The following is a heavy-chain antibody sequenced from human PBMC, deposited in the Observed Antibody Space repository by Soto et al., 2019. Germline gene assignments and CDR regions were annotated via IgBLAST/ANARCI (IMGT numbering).Heavy chain of an antibody. D-gene: IGHD1-7*01. Sequence: ETLSLTCTVSGGSISGSSYYWGWIRQPPGKGLEWVGSIYYSGNAYYIPSLKSRVSISADTSKNPFSLRLTSVTAADTAVYYCPGPKTGNTVFDYWGEGALVTVSS. CDR3: PGPKTGNTVFDY. CDR2: IYYSGNA. V-gene: IGHV4-39*01. CDR1: GGSISGSSYY. J-gene: IGHJ4*02.